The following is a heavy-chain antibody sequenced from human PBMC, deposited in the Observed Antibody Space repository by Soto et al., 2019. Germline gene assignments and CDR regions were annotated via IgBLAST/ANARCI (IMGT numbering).Heavy chain of an antibody. Sequence: ASVKVSCKASGYTFTGYYMHWVRQAPGQGLEWMGWINPNSGGTNYAQKFQGRVTMTRDTSINTAYMELSRLRSDDTAVYYCARGRYSSGWYEYYYYYYGMDVWDQGTTVTVSS. J-gene: IGHJ6*02. D-gene: IGHD6-19*01. V-gene: IGHV1-2*02. CDR3: ARGRYSSGWYEYYYYYYGMDV. CDR1: GYTFTGYY. CDR2: INPNSGGT.